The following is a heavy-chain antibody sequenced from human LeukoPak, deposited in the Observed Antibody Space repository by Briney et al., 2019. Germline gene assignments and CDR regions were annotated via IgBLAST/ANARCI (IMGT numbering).Heavy chain of an antibody. D-gene: IGHD2-21*02. CDR2: IWYDGSNK. Sequence: GGSLRLSCAASGFTFSSYGMHWVRQAPGKGLEWVAVIWYDGSNKYYADSVKGRFTISRDNSKNTLYLQMNSLRAEDTAVYYCAREGVVVTALYAFDIWGQGTMVTVSS. CDR3: AREGVVVTALYAFDI. J-gene: IGHJ3*02. V-gene: IGHV3-33*01. CDR1: GFTFSSYG.